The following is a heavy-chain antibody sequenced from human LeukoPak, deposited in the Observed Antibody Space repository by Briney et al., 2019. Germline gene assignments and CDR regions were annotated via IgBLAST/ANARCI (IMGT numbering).Heavy chain of an antibody. CDR2: ISHDGTVQ. CDR3: ARDSEARCGGDCYSSY. D-gene: IGHD2-21*02. J-gene: IGHJ4*02. CDR1: GFTFSSYG. Sequence: GGSLRLSCAASGFTFSSYGMQWVRQAPGKGLEWVAVISHDGTVQHYADSVKGRFTVSRDNSDNTLYLQMNSLRAEDTAVYYCARDSEARCGGDCYSSYWGQGTLVTVSS. V-gene: IGHV3-30*03.